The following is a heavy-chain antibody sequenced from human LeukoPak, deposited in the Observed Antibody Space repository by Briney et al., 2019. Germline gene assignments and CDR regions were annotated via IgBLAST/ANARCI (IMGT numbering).Heavy chain of an antibody. V-gene: IGHV4-34*01. CDR1: RGSFSGYY. CDR3: ATGPEGYGDPFDY. Sequence: SETLSLTCAVYRGSFSGYYWSWIRQPPGKGLEWIGEVNHSGSANYNPSLKSRVTISVDTAKNPFSLKLSSVTAADTAVYYCATGPEGYGDPFDYWGQGTLVTVSS. J-gene: IGHJ4*02. D-gene: IGHD4-17*01. CDR2: VNHSGSA.